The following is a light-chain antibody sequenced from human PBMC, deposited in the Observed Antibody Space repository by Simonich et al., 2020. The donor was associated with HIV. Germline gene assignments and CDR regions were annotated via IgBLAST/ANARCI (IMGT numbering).Light chain of an antibody. Sequence: QSVLTQPPSASGTPGQRVTISCSGSSSNIGSNTVNWDQQLPGTAPKLLIYRNNPRPSGVPARFSGSKSGTSASLAISGLQSEDEADYYCAAWDDSLNGWVFGGGTKLTVL. J-gene: IGLJ3*02. CDR1: SSNIGSNT. V-gene: IGLV1-44*01. CDR2: RNN. CDR3: AAWDDSLNGWV.